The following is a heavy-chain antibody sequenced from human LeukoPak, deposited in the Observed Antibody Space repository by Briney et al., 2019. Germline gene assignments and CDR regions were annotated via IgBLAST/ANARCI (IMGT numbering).Heavy chain of an antibody. V-gene: IGHV3-74*01. CDR1: GFTFSSHW. CDR3: ARVLYYYHSSGSIAVYYFDY. CDR2: INSDGSTT. D-gene: IGHD3-22*01. J-gene: IGHJ4*02. Sequence: PGGSLGLSCAASGFTFSSHWMHWVRQAPGKGLVWVSRINSDGSTTSYADSVKGRFTISRDNAKNTLYLQMNSLRAEDTAVYYCARVLYYYHSSGSIAVYYFDYWGQGTLVTVSS.